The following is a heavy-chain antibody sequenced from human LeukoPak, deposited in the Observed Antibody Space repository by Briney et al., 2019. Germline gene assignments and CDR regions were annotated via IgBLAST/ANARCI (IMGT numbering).Heavy chain of an antibody. Sequence: PSATLPLTCSAYGGSFSGYYWSWFRQPPGKGLEWIGEINYSGSTNYNPSLKSRVTISVDTSKNQFSLKLSSVTAADTAVYYCARVRRRWHQNFDYWGQGTLVTVSS. CDR3: ARVRRRWHQNFDY. CDR1: GGSFSGYY. J-gene: IGHJ4*02. CDR2: INYSGST. V-gene: IGHV4-34*01. D-gene: IGHD4-23*01.